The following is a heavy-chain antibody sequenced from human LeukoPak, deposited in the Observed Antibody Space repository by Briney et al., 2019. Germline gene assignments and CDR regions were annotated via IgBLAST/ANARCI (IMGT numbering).Heavy chain of an antibody. CDR3: ARAYCGGDCPLWY. J-gene: IGHJ4*02. D-gene: IGHD2-21*02. Sequence: PGGSLRLSCAASGFPVSSNYMNWVRQAPGKGREWGSVIYRGGSTYYADSVKGRFTISRDNSKNTLYLQMNSLRAEDTAVYYCARAYCGGDCPLWYWGQGTLVTVSS. CDR2: IYRGGST. V-gene: IGHV3-53*01. CDR1: GFPVSSNY.